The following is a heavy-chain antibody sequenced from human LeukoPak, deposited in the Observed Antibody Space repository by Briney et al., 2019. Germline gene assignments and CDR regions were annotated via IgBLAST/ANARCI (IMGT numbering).Heavy chain of an antibody. Sequence: NASETLSLTCTVSGGSISSYYWSWIRQPPGKGLEWIGYIYYSGSTNYNPSLKSRVTISVDTSKNQFSLKLSSVTAADTAVYYCARQGEYCSGGSCYPPDYWGQGTLVTVSS. D-gene: IGHD2-15*01. J-gene: IGHJ4*02. CDR2: IYYSGST. CDR3: ARQGEYCSGGSCYPPDY. V-gene: IGHV4-59*08. CDR1: GGSISSYY.